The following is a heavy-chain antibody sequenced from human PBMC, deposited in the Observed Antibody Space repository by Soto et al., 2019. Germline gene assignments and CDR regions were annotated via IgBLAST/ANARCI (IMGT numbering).Heavy chain of an antibody. J-gene: IGHJ3*02. CDR1: GFTFSSYA. V-gene: IGHV3-23*01. Sequence: EVQLLESGGGLVQPGGSLRLSCAASGFTFSSYAMSWVRQAPGKGLEWVSAISGSGGSTYYADSVKGRFIISRDNSKNTLYLQMNSLRAEDTAVYYCAKVRTEYSSGWRAFDIWGQGTMVTDSS. CDR2: ISGSGGST. D-gene: IGHD6-19*01. CDR3: AKVRTEYSSGWRAFDI.